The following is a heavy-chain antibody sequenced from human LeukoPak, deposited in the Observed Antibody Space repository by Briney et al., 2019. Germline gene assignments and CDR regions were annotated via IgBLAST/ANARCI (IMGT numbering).Heavy chain of an antibody. V-gene: IGHV3-33*08. D-gene: IGHD3-10*01. CDR3: ASIYGSGSYYNVAPSDY. CDR1: GITFSSFW. CDR2: IWYDGSNK. Sequence: GGSLRLSCAVSGITFSSFWMSWVRQAPGKGLEWVAVIWYDGSNKYYADSVKGRFTISRDNSKNTLYLQMNSLRVEDTAVYYCASIYGSGSYYNVAPSDYWGQGTLVTVSS. J-gene: IGHJ4*02.